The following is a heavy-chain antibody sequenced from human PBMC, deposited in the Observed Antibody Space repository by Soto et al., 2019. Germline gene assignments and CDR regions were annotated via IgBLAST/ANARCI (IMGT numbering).Heavy chain of an antibody. CDR3: ARGHYYGSF. CDR1: GGSISSYY. V-gene: IGHV4-59*01. CDR2: IYYSGST. D-gene: IGHD3-10*01. Sequence: SETLSLTCTVSGGSISSYYWSWIRQPPGKGLEWIGYIYYSGSTNYNPSLKSRVTISVDTSKNQFSLKLSSVTAADTAVYYCARGHYYGSFWGQGTLVTVSS. J-gene: IGHJ4*02.